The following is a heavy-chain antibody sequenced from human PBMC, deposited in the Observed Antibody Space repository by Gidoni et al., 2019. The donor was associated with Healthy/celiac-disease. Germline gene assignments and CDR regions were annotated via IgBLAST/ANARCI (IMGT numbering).Heavy chain of an antibody. J-gene: IGHJ4*02. D-gene: IGHD3-22*01. CDR2: ISSSSSYT. CDR1: GFTFSDYY. Sequence: QVQLVESGGGLVKPGGSLRLSCAASGFTFSDYYMSWIRQAPGKGLEWVSYISSSSSYTNYADSVKGRFTISRDNAKNSLYLQMNSLRAEDTAVYYCARVYYYDSSGQPPVDYWGQGTLVTVSS. V-gene: IGHV3-11*05. CDR3: ARVYYYDSSGQPPVDY.